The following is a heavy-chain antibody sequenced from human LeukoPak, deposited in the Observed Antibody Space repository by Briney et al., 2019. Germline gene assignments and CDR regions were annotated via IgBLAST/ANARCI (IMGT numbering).Heavy chain of an antibody. J-gene: IGHJ4*02. D-gene: IGHD5-12*01. CDR2: VYYSGST. CDR3: ARDRHKLVDIVAGILDY. CDR1: GGSISGSNYY. V-gene: IGHV4-39*02. Sequence: SETLSLTCTVSGGSISGSNYYWGWIRQPPGKGLEWIGVVYYSGSTYYSSSFKSRVTISVDTSKNQFSLRLNSVTAADTAVYYCARDRHKLVDIVAGILDYWGQGTLVTVSS.